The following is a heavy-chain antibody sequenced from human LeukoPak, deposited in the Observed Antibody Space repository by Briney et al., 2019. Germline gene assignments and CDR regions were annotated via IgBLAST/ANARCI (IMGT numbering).Heavy chain of an antibody. CDR3: ARIFRGSGSYYTSAADY. D-gene: IGHD3-10*01. J-gene: IGHJ4*02. CDR2: INPNSGGT. CDR1: GYTFTGYY. V-gene: IGHV1-2*02. Sequence: ASVKVSCKASGYTFTGYYMHWVRQAPGQGLEWMGWINPNSGGTNYAQKFQGRVTMTRDTSISTAYMELSRLRSDDTAVYYCARIFRGSGSYYTSAADYWGQGTLVTVSS.